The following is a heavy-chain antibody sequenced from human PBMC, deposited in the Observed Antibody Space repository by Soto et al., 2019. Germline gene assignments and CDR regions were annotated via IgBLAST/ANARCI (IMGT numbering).Heavy chain of an antibody. J-gene: IGHJ4*02. CDR1: GGSISSSNW. Sequence: QVQLQESGPGLVKPSGTLSLTCAVSGGSISSSNWWSWVRQPPGKGLEWIGEIYHSGSTNYNPSLKSRVTISGDKSKNQFSLKLSSVTAADTAVYYCARVGIGIAAAGVDYWGQGTLVTVSS. D-gene: IGHD6-13*01. CDR2: IYHSGST. CDR3: ARVGIGIAAAGVDY. V-gene: IGHV4-4*02.